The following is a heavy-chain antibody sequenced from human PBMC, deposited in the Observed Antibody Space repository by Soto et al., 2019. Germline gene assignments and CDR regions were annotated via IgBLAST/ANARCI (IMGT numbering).Heavy chain of an antibody. CDR3: SRGAYYDDSSGNWYFDY. J-gene: IGHJ4*02. Sequence: EVQLVESGGGLVQPGGSLRLSCAASGFTFSSYSMNWVRQAPGKGLEWVSYISSSSSTIYYADSVKGRFTISRDNSKNSLYLQMNSLRDEDTAEYYCSRGAYYDDSSGNWYFDYWGQGTLVTVSS. CDR1: GFTFSSYS. D-gene: IGHD3-22*01. V-gene: IGHV3-48*02. CDR2: ISSSSSTI.